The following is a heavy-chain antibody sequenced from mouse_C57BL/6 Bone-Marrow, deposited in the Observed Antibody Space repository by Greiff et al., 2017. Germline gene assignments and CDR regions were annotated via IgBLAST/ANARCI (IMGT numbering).Heavy chain of an antibody. Sequence: QVQLQQPGAELVMPGASVKLSCKASGYTFTSYWMHWVKQRPGQGLEWIGEIDPSDSYTNYNQKFKGKSTLTVDKSSSTAYMQLSSLTSEDSAVYYCARILMRDYAMDYWGQGTSVTVSS. CDR3: ARILMRDYAMDY. V-gene: IGHV1-69*01. CDR1: GYTFTSYW. J-gene: IGHJ4*01. CDR2: IDPSDSYT.